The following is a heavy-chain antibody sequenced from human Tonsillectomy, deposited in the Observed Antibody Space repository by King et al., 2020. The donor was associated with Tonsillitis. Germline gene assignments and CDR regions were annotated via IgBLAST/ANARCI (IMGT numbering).Heavy chain of an antibody. V-gene: IGHV3-23*04. CDR1: GFTFSSYA. D-gene: IGHD3-22*01. Sequence: VQLVESGGGLVQPGGSLRLSCVASGFTFSSYAMSWVRQAPGKGLDWVSAISGSGGSTYYADSVKGRFTISRDNSKNTLDLQMNSLRGEDTAVYYCAKSRTYVVMGAFDIWGQGTMVTVSS. J-gene: IGHJ3*02. CDR2: ISGSGGST. CDR3: AKSRTYVVMGAFDI.